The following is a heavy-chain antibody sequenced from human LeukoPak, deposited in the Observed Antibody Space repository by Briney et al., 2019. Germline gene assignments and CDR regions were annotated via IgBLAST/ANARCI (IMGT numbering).Heavy chain of an antibody. V-gene: IGHV3-30*01. Sequence: GRSLRLSCAASGFTFSSYAMHWVRQAPGKGLEWVAVISYDGSNRYYADSVKGRFTISRDNSKNTLYLQMNSLRAEDTAVYYCVDLRFLDYWGQGTLVTVSS. D-gene: IGHD3-3*01. J-gene: IGHJ4*02. CDR3: VDLRFLDY. CDR2: ISYDGSNR. CDR1: GFTFSSYA.